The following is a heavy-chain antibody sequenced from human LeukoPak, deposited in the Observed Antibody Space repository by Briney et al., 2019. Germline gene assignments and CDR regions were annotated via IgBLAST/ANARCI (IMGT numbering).Heavy chain of an antibody. CDR2: IFYTWST. CDR3: AREALEVVPAAVRYFDL. CDR1: GGSVNTGGYY. V-gene: IGHV4-31*03. J-gene: IGHJ2*01. D-gene: IGHD2-2*01. Sequence: PSETLSLTCSVSGGSVNTGGYYWSWIRQPPGKGLEWIGYIFYTWSTFYNPSLKSRLSISLDTSKNQFSLNLTSVTAADTAVYYCAREALEVVPAAVRYFDLWGGGTLVSVSS.